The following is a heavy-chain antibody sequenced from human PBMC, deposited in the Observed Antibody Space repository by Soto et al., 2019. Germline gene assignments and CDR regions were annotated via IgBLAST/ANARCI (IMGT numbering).Heavy chain of an antibody. J-gene: IGHJ3*02. Sequence: EVQLLEFGGGLVQPGGSLRLSCAASGFTFSSYAMSWVRQAPGKGLEWVSAISGSGGSTYYADSVKGRFTISRDNSKNTLYLQMNSLRAEDTAVYYCAKSGSGWYHAFDIWGQGTMVTVSS. CDR1: GFTFSSYA. CDR2: ISGSGGST. V-gene: IGHV3-23*01. D-gene: IGHD6-19*01. CDR3: AKSGSGWYHAFDI.